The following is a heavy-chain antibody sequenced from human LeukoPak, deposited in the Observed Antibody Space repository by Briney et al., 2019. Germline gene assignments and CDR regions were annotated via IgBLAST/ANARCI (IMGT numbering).Heavy chain of an antibody. V-gene: IGHV3-53*04. CDR2: IYSGGST. CDR1: GFTVSSNY. D-gene: IGHD1-14*01. Sequence: GGYLRLSGAASGFTVSSNYMSWVRQAPGKGLEWVSVIYSGGSTYYADSVKGRFTISRHNSKNTLYLQMNSLRAEDTAVYYCARGPTGYYGMDVWGQGTTVTVSS. CDR3: ARGPTGYYGMDV. J-gene: IGHJ6*02.